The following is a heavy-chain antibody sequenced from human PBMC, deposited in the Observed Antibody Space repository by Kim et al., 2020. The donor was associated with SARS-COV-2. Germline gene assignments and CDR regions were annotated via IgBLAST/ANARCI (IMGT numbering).Heavy chain of an antibody. J-gene: IGHJ4*02. D-gene: IGHD5-18*01. CDR2: INPNSGGT. CDR1: GYTFTGYY. Sequence: ASVKVSCKASGYTFTGYYMHWVRQAPGQGLEWMGWINPNSGGTNYAQKFQGRVTMTRDTSISTAYMELSRLRSDDTAVYYCARWEGYSYGTHGDYWGQGTLVTVSS. CDR3: ARWEGYSYGTHGDY. V-gene: IGHV1-2*02.